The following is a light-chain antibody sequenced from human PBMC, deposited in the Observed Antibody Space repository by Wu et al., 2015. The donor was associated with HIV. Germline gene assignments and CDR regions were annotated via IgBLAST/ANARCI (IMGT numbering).Light chain of an antibody. Sequence: EIVLTQSPATLSLSPGERATLSCRASQSVGSSLAWYQQRRGQAPRLLIYDASNRATGIPARFSGSGSGTDFTLTISSLEPEDFAVYYCQQRINWPRTFGQGTKVEIK. V-gene: IGKV3-11*01. CDR2: DAS. CDR3: QQRINWPRT. J-gene: IGKJ1*01. CDR1: QSVGSS.